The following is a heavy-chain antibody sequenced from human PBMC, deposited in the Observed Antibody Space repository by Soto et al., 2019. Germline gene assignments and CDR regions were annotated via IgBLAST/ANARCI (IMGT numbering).Heavy chain of an antibody. J-gene: IGHJ4*02. CDR1: GGSISSYY. CDR2: IYYSGST. Sequence: SETLSLTCTVSGGSISSYYWSWIRQPPGKGLEWIGYIYYSGSTNYNPSLKSRVTISVDTSKNQFSLKLSSVTAADTAVYYCAMYYCRGGSCYPSCCFPFDYWGQGTLVTVSS. CDR3: AMYYCRGGSCYPSCCFPFDY. D-gene: IGHD2-15*01. V-gene: IGHV4-59*08.